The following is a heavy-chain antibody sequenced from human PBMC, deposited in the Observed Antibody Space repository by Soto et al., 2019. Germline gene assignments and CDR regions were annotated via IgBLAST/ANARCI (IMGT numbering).Heavy chain of an antibody. V-gene: IGHV4-30-2*01. J-gene: IGHJ4*02. Sequence: QLQLQESGSGLVTPSQTLSLTCAVSGGSISSGGYSWSWIRQPPGKGLEWIGYIYHSGSTYYDPSLKSRVTISVDRSTNQFFLKLSSVTAADTAVYYCARAGGLGAVAADYWGQGTLVTVSS. CDR3: ARAGGLGAVAADY. D-gene: IGHD6-19*01. CDR1: GGSISSGGYS. CDR2: IYHSGST.